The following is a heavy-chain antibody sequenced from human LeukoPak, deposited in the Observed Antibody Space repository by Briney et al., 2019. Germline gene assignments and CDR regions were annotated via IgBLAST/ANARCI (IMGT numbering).Heavy chain of an antibody. D-gene: IGHD7-27*01. CDR1: GVSITSGDYY. J-gene: IGHJ4*02. V-gene: IGHV4-30-4*01. CDR2: TYYSRGT. Sequence: SETLSLTCTVSGVSITSGDYYWSWIRQPPGKGLEWIGLTYYSRGTYYNPSLKSRVTISLDTSKNQFSLKLSSVTAADTAVYYCAGCGDPDSWGRGTLVTVSS. CDR3: AGCGDPDS.